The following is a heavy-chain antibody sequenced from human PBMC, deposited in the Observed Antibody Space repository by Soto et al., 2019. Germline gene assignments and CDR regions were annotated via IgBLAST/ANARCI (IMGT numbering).Heavy chain of an antibody. CDR1: GGSISSGGYY. V-gene: IGHV4-31*03. D-gene: IGHD5-12*01. CDR2: IYHSGTT. CDR3: ARYRGYSGYDYFDY. J-gene: IGHJ4*02. Sequence: QVQLQESGPGLVKPSQTLSLTCTVSGGSISSGGYYWSWIRQHPGKGLEWIGDIYHSGTTYYNPSLKSRVSISVDTSKNQFSLKMSSVTAADTAVYYCARYRGYSGYDYFDYWGQGTLVTVSS.